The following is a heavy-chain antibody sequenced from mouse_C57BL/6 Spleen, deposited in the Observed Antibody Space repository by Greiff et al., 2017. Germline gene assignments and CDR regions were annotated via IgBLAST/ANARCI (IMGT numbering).Heavy chain of an antibody. CDR3: ARGPRSTMVTTEFAY. J-gene: IGHJ3*01. Sequence: VKLVESGAELVKPGASVKISCKASGYAFSSYWMNWVKQRPGKGLEWIGQIYPGDGDTNYNGKFKGKATLTADKSSSTAYMQLSSLTSEDSAVYFCARGPRSTMVTTEFAYWGQGTLVTVSA. CDR1: GYAFSSYW. D-gene: IGHD2-2*01. CDR2: IYPGDGDT. V-gene: IGHV1-80*01.